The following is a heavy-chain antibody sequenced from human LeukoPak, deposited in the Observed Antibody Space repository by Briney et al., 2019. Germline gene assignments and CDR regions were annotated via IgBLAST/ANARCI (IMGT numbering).Heavy chain of an antibody. D-gene: IGHD3-3*01. V-gene: IGHV3-30*18. CDR1: GFTFSSYG. Sequence: GRSLRLSCAASGFTFSSYGMHWVRQAPGKGLEWVAVISYDGSNKYYADSVKGRFTISRDNSKNTLYLQMNSLRAEDTAVYYCAKEVGDWGLGTLVTVSS. CDR3: AKEVGD. J-gene: IGHJ4*02. CDR2: ISYDGSNK.